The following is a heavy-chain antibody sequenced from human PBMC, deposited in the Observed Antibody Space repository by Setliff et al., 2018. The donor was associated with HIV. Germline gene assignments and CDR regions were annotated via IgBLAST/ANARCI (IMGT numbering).Heavy chain of an antibody. CDR1: RDSIRNGAYY. D-gene: IGHD3-9*01. Sequence: SETLSLTCTVSRDSIRNGAYYWGWIRQPPGKGLEWIGSIYYSGSAYYNPSFKSRVTLSVDTSKNQFSLKLSSVTAAGTAVYYCARSPHNYDILTGYRSRGGAFDIWGQGTMVTVSS. CDR3: ARSPHNYDILTGYRSRGGAFDI. J-gene: IGHJ3*02. CDR2: IYYSGSA. V-gene: IGHV4-39*07.